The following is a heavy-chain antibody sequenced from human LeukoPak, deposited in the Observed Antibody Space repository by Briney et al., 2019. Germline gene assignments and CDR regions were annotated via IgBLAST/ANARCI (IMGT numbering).Heavy chain of an antibody. CDR1: GGSISSGDYY. CDR3: ARDRSANMVRGQDWFDP. CDR2: IYYSGST. J-gene: IGHJ5*02. V-gene: IGHV4-30-4*01. D-gene: IGHD3-10*01. Sequence: SETLSLTCTVSGGSISSGDYYWSWIRQPPGKGLEWIGYIYYSGSTYYNPSLKSRVTISVDTSKNQFSLKLSSVTAADTAVYYCARDRSANMVRGQDWFDPWGQGTLVTVSS.